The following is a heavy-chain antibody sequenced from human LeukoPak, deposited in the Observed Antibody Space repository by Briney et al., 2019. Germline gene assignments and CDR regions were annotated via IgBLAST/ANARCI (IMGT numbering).Heavy chain of an antibody. CDR2: INHSGST. CDR1: GGSFSGYY. J-gene: IGHJ4*02. D-gene: IGHD3-3*01. CDR3: ARRHYDFWSARLGYYFDY. Sequence: SETLSLTCAVYGGSFSGYYWSWIRQPPGKGLEWIGEINHSGSTNYNPSLKSRVTISVDTSKNQFSLKLSSVTAADTAVYYCARRHYDFWSARLGYYFDYWGQGTLVTVSS. V-gene: IGHV4-34*01.